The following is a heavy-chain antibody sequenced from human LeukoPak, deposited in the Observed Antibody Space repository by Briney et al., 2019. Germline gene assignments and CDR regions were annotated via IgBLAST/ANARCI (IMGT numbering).Heavy chain of an antibody. CDR2: IKGDGSEK. V-gene: IGHV3-7*01. CDR1: GFTFSRYG. CDR3: ARDEYRSRWLHP. J-gene: IGHJ5*02. Sequence: HPGGSLRLSCAASGFTFSRYGMHWVRQAPGKGLEWVGNIKGDGSEKWYVDSVKGRFTISRDNAQNSVYLQMNSLRAEDTALHYCARDEYRSRWLHPWGQGTLVTVTS. D-gene: IGHD4-11*01.